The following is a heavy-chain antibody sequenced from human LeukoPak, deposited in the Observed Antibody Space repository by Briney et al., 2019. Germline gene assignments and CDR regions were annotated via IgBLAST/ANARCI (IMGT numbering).Heavy chain of an antibody. CDR1: GFIFSSYA. J-gene: IGHJ4*02. V-gene: IGHV3-23*01. D-gene: IGHD6-19*01. CDR3: AKVGYSSGWFDY. Sequence: GGSLRLSCAASGFIFSSYAMSWVRQAPGKWLEWVPAISGSGGSTYYADSVKGRFTISRDNSKNTLYLQMNSLRAEDTAVYYCAKVGYSSGWFDYWGQGTLVTVSS. CDR2: ISGSGGST.